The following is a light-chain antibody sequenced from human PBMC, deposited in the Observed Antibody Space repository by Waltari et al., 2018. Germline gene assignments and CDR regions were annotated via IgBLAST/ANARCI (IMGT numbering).Light chain of an antibody. V-gene: IGLV2-14*03. J-gene: IGLJ2*01. Sequence: ALTRPAPGPGPPARPSTSPALEAGRDFGPYNIVTWYQQHPGKAPKVVIFDVSARPSGVSERFTGSKSGNTASLTISGLQAEDEADYYCRSQTTNKGVVFGGGTKVTVL. CDR2: DVS. CDR1: GRDFGPYNI. CDR3: RSQTTNKGVV.